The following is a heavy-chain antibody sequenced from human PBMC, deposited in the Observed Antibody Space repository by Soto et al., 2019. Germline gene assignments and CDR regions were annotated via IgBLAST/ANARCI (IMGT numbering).Heavy chain of an antibody. CDR1: GYAFTTYG. Sequence: QVHLVQSGAEVKKPGASVKVSCKGSGYAFTTYGISWVRQAPGQGLEWMGWISAHNGNTNYAEKLQGTVTVTRDTSPSTAYMELRSLRSGDTAVYYCARGRYGDYWGQGALVTVSS. V-gene: IGHV1-18*01. J-gene: IGHJ4*02. CDR3: ARGRYGDY. CDR2: ISAHNGNT. D-gene: IGHD1-1*01.